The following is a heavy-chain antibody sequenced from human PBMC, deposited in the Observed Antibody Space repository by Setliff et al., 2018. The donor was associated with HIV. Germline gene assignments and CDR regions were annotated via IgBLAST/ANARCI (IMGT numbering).Heavy chain of an antibody. CDR3: AREEYDRDF. J-gene: IGHJ3*01. V-gene: IGHV1-69*13. D-gene: IGHD3-22*01. CDR1: GGSFRNYA. CDR2: IIPLLGTA. Sequence: ASVKVSCKASGGSFRNYAISWVRQAPGPGLEWMGGIIPLLGTANYAQRFQGRVTIIPDESTSTAYMALTSLGSEDTAVYYCAREEYDRDFWGQGTKVTVSS.